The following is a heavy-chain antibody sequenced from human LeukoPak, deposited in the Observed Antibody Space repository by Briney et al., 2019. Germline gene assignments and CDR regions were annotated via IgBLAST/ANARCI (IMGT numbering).Heavy chain of an antibody. CDR3: ARGVTPKDFDY. D-gene: IGHD4-23*01. CDR2: IKQDGSEK. V-gene: IGHV3-7*01. CDR1: GFTFSSYW. Sequence: PGGSLRLSCAASGFTFSSYWMSWVRQAPGKGLEWGANIKQDGSEKYYVDSVKGRFTISRDNAKNSLYLQMNSLRAEDTAVYYCARGVTPKDFDYWGQGTLVTVSS. J-gene: IGHJ4*02.